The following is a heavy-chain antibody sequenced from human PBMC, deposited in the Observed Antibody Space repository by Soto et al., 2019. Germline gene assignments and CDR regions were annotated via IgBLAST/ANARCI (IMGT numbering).Heavy chain of an antibody. D-gene: IGHD3-10*01. V-gene: IGHV4-34*01. J-gene: IGHJ6*02. Sequence: SETLSLTCAVYGGSFSGYYWSWIRQPPGKGLEWIGEINHSGSTNYNPSLKSRVTISVDTSKNQFSLKLSSVTAADTAVYYCARVGVGSGSYYITSYYYGMDVWGQGTTVTVSS. CDR2: INHSGST. CDR1: GGSFSGYY. CDR3: ARVGVGSGSYYITSYYYGMDV.